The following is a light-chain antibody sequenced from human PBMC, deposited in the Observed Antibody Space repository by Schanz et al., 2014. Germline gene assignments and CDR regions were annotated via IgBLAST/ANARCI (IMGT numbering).Light chain of an antibody. Sequence: QSALTQPASVSGSPGQSITISCTGTSSDIGGYNYVSWYQQHPGKAPKVMIFDVSNRPSGVSNRFSGSKSGNTASLTISGLQTEDEADYYCFSYAGRNTYVFGGGTKLTVL. CDR1: SSDIGGYNY. J-gene: IGLJ3*02. V-gene: IGLV2-14*03. CDR3: FSYAGRNTYV. CDR2: DVS.